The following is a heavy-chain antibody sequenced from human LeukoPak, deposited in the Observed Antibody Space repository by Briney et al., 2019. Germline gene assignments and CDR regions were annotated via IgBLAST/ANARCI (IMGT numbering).Heavy chain of an antibody. CDR3: AKAGTLGYCSSTSCPTHMDV. CDR1: GFTFSSYG. J-gene: IGHJ6*03. V-gene: IGHV3-33*06. CDR2: IWYDGSNK. D-gene: IGHD2-2*01. Sequence: GRSLRLSCAASGFTFSSYGMHWVRQAPGKGLGWVAVIWYDGSNKYYADSVKGRFTISRDNSKNTLYLQMNSLRAEDTAVYYCAKAGTLGYCSSTSCPTHMDVWGKGTTVTVSS.